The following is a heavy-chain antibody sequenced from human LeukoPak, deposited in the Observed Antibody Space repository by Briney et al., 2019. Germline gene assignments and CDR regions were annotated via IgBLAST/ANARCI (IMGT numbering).Heavy chain of an antibody. D-gene: IGHD3-3*01. CDR2: IYYSGNS. Sequence: SETLSLTCGLSGGSISRGDSYWSWIRQHPGEGLEWIGSIYYSGNSYYNPSLKSRVTISVDTSKNQFSLKLSSVTAADTAVYYCARGRGYDFWSGYYYFDYWGQGTLVTVSS. V-gene: IGHV4-31*11. CDR3: ARGRGYDFWSGYYYFDY. J-gene: IGHJ4*02. CDR1: GGSISRGDSY.